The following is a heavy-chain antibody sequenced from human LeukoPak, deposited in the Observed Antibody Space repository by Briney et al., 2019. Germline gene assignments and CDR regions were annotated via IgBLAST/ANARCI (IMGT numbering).Heavy chain of an antibody. CDR2: IYSSGST. J-gene: IGHJ4*02. CDR1: GGSINSYY. CDR3: ARGGKATVVAM. V-gene: IGHV4-4*07. D-gene: IGHD4-23*01. Sequence: SETLSLTCTVSGGSINSYYWSWIRQPAGKGLEWIGRIYSSGSTNYNPSLKSRVSMSVDTSKNQFSLKLTSVTAADTAVYYCARGGKATVVAMWGQGILVTVSS.